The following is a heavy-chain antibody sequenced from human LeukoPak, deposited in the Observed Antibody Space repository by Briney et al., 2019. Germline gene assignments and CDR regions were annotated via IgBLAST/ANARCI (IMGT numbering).Heavy chain of an antibody. D-gene: IGHD3-22*01. Sequence: PGGSLRLSCAVSGFTFSNYAMSWVRQAPGKGLEWVSAISGSGGSTYYADSVKGRFTISRDNSKNTLYLQMNSLRAEDTAVYYCAKGQGYYSLDFDYWGQGTLVTVSS. CDR3: AKGQGYYSLDFDY. V-gene: IGHV3-23*01. CDR2: ISGSGGST. CDR1: GFTFSNYA. J-gene: IGHJ4*02.